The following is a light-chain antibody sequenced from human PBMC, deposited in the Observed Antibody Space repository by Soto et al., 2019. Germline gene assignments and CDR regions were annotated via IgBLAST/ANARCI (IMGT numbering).Light chain of an antibody. CDR2: GAS. CDR3: QQYNNWPPRWT. CDR1: QSVSTY. Sequence: EIVLTQSPATLSLSPGERATLSCRASQSVSTYLAWYQQKPGQAPRLLIYGASTRATGIPARFSGSGSGTEFTLTISSLQYEDFAVYYCQQYNNWPPRWTFGQGTRVDMK. J-gene: IGKJ1*01. V-gene: IGKV3-15*01.